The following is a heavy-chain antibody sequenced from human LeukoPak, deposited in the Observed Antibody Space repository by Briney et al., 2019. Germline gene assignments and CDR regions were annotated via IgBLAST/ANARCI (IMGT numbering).Heavy chain of an antibody. D-gene: IGHD1-26*01. CDR1: GFTFSSYE. J-gene: IGHJ6*03. CDR2: ISSSGSTI. CDR3: ARAGAGGWNPFYYYYYMDV. V-gene: IGHV3-48*03. Sequence: GGSLRLSCAASGFTFSSYEMNWVRHAPGKGLEWVSYISSSGSTIYYADSVKGRFTISRDNAKNSLYLQMNSLRAEDTAVYYCARAGAGGWNPFYYYYYMDVWGKGTTVTISS.